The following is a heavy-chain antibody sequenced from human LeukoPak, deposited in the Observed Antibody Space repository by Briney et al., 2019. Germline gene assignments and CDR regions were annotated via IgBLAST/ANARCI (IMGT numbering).Heavy chain of an antibody. D-gene: IGHD2-15*01. Sequence: SETLSLTCTVSGGSISSYYWSWIRQPAGKGLEWIGRIYTSGSTNYNPSLKSRVTISVDTSKNQFSLKLSSVTAADTAVYYCARAGYCSGGSCYSIAWFDPWGQGTLVTVSS. CDR3: ARAGYCSGGSCYSIAWFDP. V-gene: IGHV4-4*07. CDR1: GGSISSYY. J-gene: IGHJ5*02. CDR2: IYTSGST.